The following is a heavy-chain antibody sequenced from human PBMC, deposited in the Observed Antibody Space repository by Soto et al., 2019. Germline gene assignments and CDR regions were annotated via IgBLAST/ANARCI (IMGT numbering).Heavy chain of an antibody. CDR3: ARAHSGYDPLGMDV. CDR2: ISDTGSG. J-gene: IGHJ6*02. V-gene: IGHV4-61*01. D-gene: IGHD5-12*01. CDR1: GGAVSSGSYY. Sequence: QVQLQESGPGLVKPSETLAVTCTVSGGAVSSGSYYWSWIRQPPGNGLEWVGCISDTGSGDYNPSLQSRVTISVHTSKRKFSLRLNSVTAADTAVYNCARAHSGYDPLGMDVWGPGTTVTVSS.